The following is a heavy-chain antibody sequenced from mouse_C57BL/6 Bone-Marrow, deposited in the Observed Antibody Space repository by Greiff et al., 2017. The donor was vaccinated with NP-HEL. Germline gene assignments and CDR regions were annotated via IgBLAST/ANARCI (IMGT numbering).Heavy chain of an antibody. CDR2: IWGVGST. J-gene: IGHJ4*01. CDR1: GFSLTSYG. V-gene: IGHV2-6*01. Sequence: VQGVESGPGLVAPSQSLSITCTVSGFSLTSYGVDWVRQSPGKGLEWLGVIWGVGSTNYNSALKSRMSISKDNSKSQVFLKMNSLQTDDTAMYYCASFFLFNWDGYAMDYWGQGTSVTVSS. CDR3: ASFFLFNWDGYAMDY. D-gene: IGHD4-1*01.